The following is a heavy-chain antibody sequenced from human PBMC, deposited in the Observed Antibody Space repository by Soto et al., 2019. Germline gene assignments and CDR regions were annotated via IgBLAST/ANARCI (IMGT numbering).Heavy chain of an antibody. CDR3: ARGLNGYLHYFDY. CDR2: INAGNGNT. D-gene: IGHD5-18*01. CDR1: GYTFTSYA. Sequence: QVQLVQSGAEVKKPGASVKVSCKASGYTFTSYAMHWVRQAPGQRREWMGWINAGNGNTKYSQKFQGRVTITRDTSESTAYMGLSSLGSEDTAVYYCARGLNGYLHYFDYWGQGTLVTVSS. V-gene: IGHV1-3*01. J-gene: IGHJ4*02.